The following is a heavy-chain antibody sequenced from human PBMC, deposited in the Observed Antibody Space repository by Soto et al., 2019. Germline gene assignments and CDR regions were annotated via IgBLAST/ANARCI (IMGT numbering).Heavy chain of an antibody. CDR3: ARGYCSSTSCSGYYYYGMDV. CDR1: GGTFSSYA. D-gene: IGHD2-2*01. V-gene: IGHV1-69*01. CDR2: ILPIFGTA. J-gene: IGHJ6*02. Sequence: QVQLVQSGAEVKKPGSSVKVSCKASGGTFSSYAISWVRQAPGQGLEWMGGILPIFGTANYAQKFQGRVTITADESTSTAYMELSSLRSEDTAVYYCARGYCSSTSCSGYYYYGMDVWGQGTTVTVSS.